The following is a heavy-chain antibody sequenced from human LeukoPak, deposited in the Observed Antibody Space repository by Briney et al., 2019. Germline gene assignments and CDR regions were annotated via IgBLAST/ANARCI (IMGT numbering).Heavy chain of an antibody. Sequence: SETLSLTCAVYGGSFSGYYWSWIRQPPAKGLEWIGEIDHSGSTTYNPSLKTRVTISVDTSKNQFSLKLSSVTAADTAVYYCARVLFMERITMVRGVPQAFDYWGQGTLVTVSS. D-gene: IGHD3-10*01. V-gene: IGHV4-34*01. CDR2: IDHSGST. CDR3: ARVLFMERITMVRGVPQAFDY. J-gene: IGHJ4*02. CDR1: GGSFSGYY.